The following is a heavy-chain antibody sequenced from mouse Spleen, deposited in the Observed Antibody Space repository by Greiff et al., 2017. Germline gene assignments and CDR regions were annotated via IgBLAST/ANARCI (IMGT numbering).Heavy chain of an antibody. D-gene: IGHD1-1*01. CDR2: IWAGGST. CDR3: ARDGLLRYWYFDV. CDR1: GFSLTSYG. V-gene: IGHV2-9*02. Sequence: VKLVESGPGLVAPSQSLSITCTVSGFSLTSYGVHWVRQPPGKGLEWLGVIWAGGSTNYNSALMSRLSISKDNSKSQVFLKMNSLQTDDTAMYYCARDGLLRYWYFDVWGAGTTVTVSS. J-gene: IGHJ1*01.